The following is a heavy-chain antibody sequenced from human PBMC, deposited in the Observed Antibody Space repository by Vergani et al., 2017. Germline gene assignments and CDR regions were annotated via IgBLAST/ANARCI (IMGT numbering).Heavy chain of an antibody. CDR3: ARHSTVEWLVKLGWIDP. CDR1: GASIRSSNYY. V-gene: IGHV4-39*01. J-gene: IGHJ5*02. CDR2: IYYSGST. Sequence: QLQLQESGPGLVKPSATLSLTCSVSGASIRSSNYYWGWIRQPPGKGLEWIASIYYSGSTYYNPSLKSRVTISVDTSKNQFSLKLSSVTAADTVVYFCARHSTVEWLVKLGWIDPWGRGILVTVSS. D-gene: IGHD6-19*01.